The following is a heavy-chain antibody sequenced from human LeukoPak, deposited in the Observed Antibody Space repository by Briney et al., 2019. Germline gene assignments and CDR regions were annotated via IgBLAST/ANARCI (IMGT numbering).Heavy chain of an antibody. V-gene: IGHV3-23*01. CDR3: AKGSGNGYGSGPFDY. D-gene: IGHD3-10*01. Sequence: GGSLRLSCAASGFTFSNSGMSWVRQAPGKGLEWVSAISTDAGEAHYADSVKGRFTISRDNSKNTVSLQMSSLRAEDTALYYCAKGSGNGYGSGPFDYWGQGTLVTVSS. CDR2: ISTDAGEA. J-gene: IGHJ4*02. CDR1: GFTFSNSG.